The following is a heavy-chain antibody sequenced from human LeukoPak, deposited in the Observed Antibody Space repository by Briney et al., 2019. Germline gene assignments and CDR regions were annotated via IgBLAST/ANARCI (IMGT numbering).Heavy chain of an antibody. J-gene: IGHJ4*02. CDR2: ISWNSGSI. Sequence: GGSLRLSCAASGFTFDDYAMHWVRQAPGKGLEWVSGISWNSGSIGYADSVKGRFTISRDNAKNSLYLQMNSLRAEDTALYYCAKGNLRSFDYWGQGTLVTVSS. CDR1: GFTFDDYA. CDR3: AKGNLRSFDY. D-gene: IGHD3-16*01. V-gene: IGHV3-9*01.